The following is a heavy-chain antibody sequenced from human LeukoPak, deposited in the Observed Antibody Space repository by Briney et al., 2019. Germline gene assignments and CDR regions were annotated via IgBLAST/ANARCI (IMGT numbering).Heavy chain of an antibody. CDR3: AAALGWYYFDY. CDR2: ISAYNGNT. V-gene: IGHV1-18*01. CDR1: GYTFTPYG. J-gene: IGHJ4*02. Sequence: ASVKVSCKASGYTFTPYGISWVRQAPGQGLEWMGWISAYNGNTNYAQKLQGRVTMTTDTSTSTAYMELSSLRSEDTAVYYCAAALGWYYFDYWGQGTLVTVSS. D-gene: IGHD3/OR15-3a*01.